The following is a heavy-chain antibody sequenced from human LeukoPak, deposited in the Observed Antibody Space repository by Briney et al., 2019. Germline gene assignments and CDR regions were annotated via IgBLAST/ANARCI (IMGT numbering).Heavy chain of an antibody. CDR3: AKTGTTMSRNWYFDL. J-gene: IGHJ2*01. CDR1: GFTFRDYG. D-gene: IGHD1-7*01. CDR2: LSGSGDST. V-gene: IGHV3-23*01. Sequence: GGSLRLSCAASGFTFRDYGMSWVRQAPGKGLQWVSALSGSGDSTYYADSVKGRFTISRDNSKNTLYLQMNSLRAEDTAVYYCAKTGTTMSRNWYFDLWGRGTLVTVSS.